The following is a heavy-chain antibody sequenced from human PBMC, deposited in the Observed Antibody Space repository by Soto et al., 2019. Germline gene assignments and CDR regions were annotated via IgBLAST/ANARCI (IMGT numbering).Heavy chain of an antibody. CDR2: IIPIFGTA. J-gene: IGHJ6*02. CDR1: GGTFSSYA. V-gene: IGHV1-69*06. CDR3: ARAGVGIDSSPTTVPDGMDV. Sequence: QVQLVQSGAEVKKPGSSVKVSCKASGGTFSSYAISWVRQAPGQGLEWMGGIIPIFGTANYAQKFQGRVTITADKSTSTAYMELSSLRSEDTAVYYCARAGVGIDSSPTTVPDGMDVWGQGTTVTVSS. D-gene: IGHD6-13*01.